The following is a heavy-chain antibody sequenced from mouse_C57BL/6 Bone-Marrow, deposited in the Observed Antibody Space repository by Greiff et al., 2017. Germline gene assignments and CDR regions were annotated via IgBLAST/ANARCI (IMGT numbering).Heavy chain of an antibody. CDR3: ARGRDYYFDY. V-gene: IGHV1-54*01. J-gene: IGHJ2*01. Sequence: QVQLKQSGAELVRPGTSVKVSCKASGYAFTNYLIEWVKQRPGQGLEWIGVINPGSGGTNYNEKFKGKAKLTADKSSSTAYMQHSSLTSEDSEVYFCARGRDYYFDYWGQGTTLTVSS. CDR2: INPGSGGT. CDR1: GYAFTNYL.